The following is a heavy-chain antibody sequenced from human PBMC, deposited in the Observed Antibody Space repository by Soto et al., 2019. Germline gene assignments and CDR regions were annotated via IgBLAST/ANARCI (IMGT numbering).Heavy chain of an antibody. D-gene: IGHD1-26*01. CDR1: GFTFNTYS. Sequence: PGGSLRLSCAASGFTFNTYSINWVRQAPGKGLEWLSYISASGNTIYYADSVKGRFTISRDNAKNSLYLQMNSLRGEDTAVYYCARVGATIADFDYWGQGTPVTVSS. J-gene: IGHJ4*02. CDR2: ISASGNTI. V-gene: IGHV3-48*01. CDR3: ARVGATIADFDY.